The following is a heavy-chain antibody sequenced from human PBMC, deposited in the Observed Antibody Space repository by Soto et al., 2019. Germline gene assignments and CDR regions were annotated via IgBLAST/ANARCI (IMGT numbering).Heavy chain of an antibody. J-gene: IGHJ4*02. Sequence: QVQLVQSGAEVKKPGASVKVSCKASGYTFTYYGISWVRQAPGQGLEWMGWISAYNGNTNYAQKFQGRVTMTTDTSTTSGSMELRSLRSDDTAVYYCARSGPSHGGDHWGQGTQVTVSS. CDR3: ARSGPSHGGDH. CDR1: GYTFTYYG. D-gene: IGHD3-10*01. V-gene: IGHV1-18*01. CDR2: ISAYNGNT.